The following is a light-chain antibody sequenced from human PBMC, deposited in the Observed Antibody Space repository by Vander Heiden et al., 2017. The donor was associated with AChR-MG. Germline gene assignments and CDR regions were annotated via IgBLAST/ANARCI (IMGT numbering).Light chain of an antibody. Sequence: DIQMTQSPSSLSASVGDRVTITCRASQSISSYLNWYQQKPGKAPKLLIYEGSSLQSGVPSRFSGSGSGTDLSLTISSLQPEDFATYSCQQSYSTPRTFGQGTKVEIK. CDR1: QSISSY. CDR2: EGS. V-gene: IGKV1-39*01. CDR3: QQSYSTPRT. J-gene: IGKJ1*01.